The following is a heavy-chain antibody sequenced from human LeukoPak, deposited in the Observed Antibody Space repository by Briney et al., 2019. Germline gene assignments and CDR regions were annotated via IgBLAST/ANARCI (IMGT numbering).Heavy chain of an antibody. D-gene: IGHD1-14*01. CDR2: ISGGGGST. CDR1: GFTFTSYS. Sequence: GGSLRLSCAASGFTFTSYSMNWVRQAPGKGLEWVSTISGGGGSTYYADSVKGRFTISRDNSKNTLYLQMNSLRAEDTAVYYCAKDPLTGTISYWGQGTLVTVSS. J-gene: IGHJ4*02. V-gene: IGHV3-23*01. CDR3: AKDPLTGTISY.